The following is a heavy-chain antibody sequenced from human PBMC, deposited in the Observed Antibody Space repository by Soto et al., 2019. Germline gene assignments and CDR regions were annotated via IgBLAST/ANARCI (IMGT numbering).Heavy chain of an antibody. CDR3: ARRLQWQLRPLDS. D-gene: IGHD6-19*01. V-gene: IGHV3-11*01. Sequence: QVDLMESGGGLVKPGGALRLSCAGSGFTFSDYYMTWIRQAPGKGLEWVSYINTLSSAIYYADSVKGRLTISRDNAKNSMFLQMNSLRAEDTAVYYCARRLQWQLRPLDSWGRGTLVTVSS. CDR2: INTLSSAI. J-gene: IGHJ4*02. CDR1: GFTFSDYY.